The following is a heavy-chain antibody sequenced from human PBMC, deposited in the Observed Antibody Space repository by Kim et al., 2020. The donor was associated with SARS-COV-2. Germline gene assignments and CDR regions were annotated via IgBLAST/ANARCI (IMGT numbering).Heavy chain of an antibody. V-gene: IGHV3-23*01. CDR3: AKLDSSDYYAPFDY. D-gene: IGHD3-22*01. J-gene: IGHJ4*02. Sequence: ADSVKGRFTIARDNSKNTLYLQMNGLRAEDTAVFYCAKLDSSDYYAPFDYWGQGTLVTVSS.